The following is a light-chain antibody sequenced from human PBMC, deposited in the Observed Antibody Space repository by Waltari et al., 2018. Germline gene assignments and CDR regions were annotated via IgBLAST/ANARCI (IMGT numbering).Light chain of an antibody. CDR1: LSNIESNT. J-gene: IGLJ3*02. V-gene: IGLV1-44*01. CDR2: GDN. CDR3: AGWDDSLNGPV. Sequence: QSVLTQPPSASGTPGQRVTISCSRSLSNIESNTVNWYRQPPGTAPKLLSYGDNRRPSVFPDRFSGSRSGPSASLAISGLQSADEADYYCAGWDDSLNGPVFGGGTKLTVL.